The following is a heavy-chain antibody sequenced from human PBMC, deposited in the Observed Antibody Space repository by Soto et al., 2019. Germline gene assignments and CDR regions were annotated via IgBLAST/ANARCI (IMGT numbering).Heavy chain of an antibody. CDR2: INAGNGNT. CDR3: ARTIFGVVTHSSYMDV. CDR1: GYTFTSYA. V-gene: IGHV1-3*01. D-gene: IGHD3-3*01. J-gene: IGHJ6*03. Sequence: GASVKVSCKASGYTFTSYAMHWVRQAPGQRLEWMGWINAGNGNTKYSQKFQGRVTIIRDTSASTAYMELSSLRSEDTGVYYCARTIFGVVTHSSYMDVWGKGTTVTVSS.